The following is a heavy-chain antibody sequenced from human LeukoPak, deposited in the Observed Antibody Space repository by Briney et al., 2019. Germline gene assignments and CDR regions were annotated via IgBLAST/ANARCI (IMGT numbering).Heavy chain of an antibody. CDR3: ARVGSYSPSLFDY. Sequence: VASVKVSCKASGYTFTGYYMHWVRQAPGHGLEWMGWINPNSGGTNYAQKFQGRVTMTRDTSISTAYMELSRLRSDDMAVYYCARVGSYSPSLFDYWGQGTLVTVSS. D-gene: IGHD1-26*01. J-gene: IGHJ4*02. V-gene: IGHV1-2*02. CDR1: GYTFTGYY. CDR2: INPNSGGT.